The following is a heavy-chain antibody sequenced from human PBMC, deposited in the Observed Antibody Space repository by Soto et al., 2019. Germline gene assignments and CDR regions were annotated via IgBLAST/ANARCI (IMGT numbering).Heavy chain of an antibody. J-gene: IGHJ4*02. Sequence: TLSLTCTVSGDSMSSYYWSWIRQPPGKGLEWIGYIYYSGSTTYNPSLRSRVTMSVDTSKNQFSLRLSSVTAADTAVYYCARAKSNYQTFDHWGQGSQVTVSS. CDR3: ARAKSNYQTFDH. D-gene: IGHD4-4*01. CDR1: GDSMSSYY. CDR2: IYYSGST. V-gene: IGHV4-59*01.